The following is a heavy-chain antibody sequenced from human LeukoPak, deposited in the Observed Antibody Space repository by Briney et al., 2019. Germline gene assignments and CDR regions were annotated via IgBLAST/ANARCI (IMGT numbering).Heavy chain of an antibody. CDR1: RFSVDSNY. CDR2: IYSNGKE. CDR3: ARESPTSGIDS. J-gene: IGHJ5*01. V-gene: IGHV3-53*01. D-gene: IGHD2-15*01. Sequence: GGSLRLSCLASRFSVDSNYMSWVRQAPGKGLEWVSVIYSNGKEYYAESAKGRFTISRDISKNSLDLQMNRLRGDDTAVYYCARESPTSGIDSWGQGTLVIVSS.